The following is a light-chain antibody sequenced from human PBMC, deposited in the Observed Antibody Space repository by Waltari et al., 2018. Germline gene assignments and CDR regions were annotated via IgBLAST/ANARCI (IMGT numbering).Light chain of an antibody. Sequence: QSVLTQPPSASGTPGQRVTISCSGGSSNIGSNAVSWYQQLPGAAPKVLIHRNKQRTSGVPDRFSGSKSGTSASLAISGLQSEDEADYYCAGWDDTLNGPLFGTGTKVTVL. CDR3: AGWDDTLNGPL. CDR2: RNK. CDR1: SSNIGSNA. J-gene: IGLJ1*01. V-gene: IGLV1-44*01.